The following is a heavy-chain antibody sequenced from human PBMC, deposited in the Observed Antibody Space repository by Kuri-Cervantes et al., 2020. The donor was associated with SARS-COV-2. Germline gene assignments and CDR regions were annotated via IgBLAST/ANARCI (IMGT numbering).Heavy chain of an antibody. V-gene: IGHV3-23*01. J-gene: IGHJ4*02. CDR2: ISGSGDNT. CDR3: TRSWHTYYFDY. D-gene: IGHD6-13*01. CDR1: GFTFSSFS. Sequence: GESLKISCAVSGFTFSSFSMNWVRQAPGKGLEWVSGISGSGDNTYYADSVKGRFTISRDNSKKTLYLQMNSLKTEDTAVYYCTRSWHTYYFDYWGQGTLVTVSS.